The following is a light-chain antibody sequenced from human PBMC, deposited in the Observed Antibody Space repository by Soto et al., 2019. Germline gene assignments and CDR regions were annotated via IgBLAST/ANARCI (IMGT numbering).Light chain of an antibody. CDR1: SSDVGGYNF. Sequence: QSVLTQPRSVSGSPGQSVTISCTGTSSDVGGYNFVSWYQQYPGKAPKLIIYDVTKGPSGVPDRFSGSKSGNTASLTISGLQTDDEADYYCCSYTRSSTLIFGIGTKLTVL. CDR3: CSYTRSSTLI. J-gene: IGLJ1*01. CDR2: DVT. V-gene: IGLV2-11*01.